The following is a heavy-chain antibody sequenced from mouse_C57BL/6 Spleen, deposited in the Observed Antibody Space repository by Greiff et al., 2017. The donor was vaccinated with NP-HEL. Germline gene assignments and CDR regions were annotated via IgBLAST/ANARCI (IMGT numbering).Heavy chain of an antibody. J-gene: IGHJ1*03. Sequence: QVQLQQPGAELVKPGASVKLSCKASGYTFTSYWMQWVKQRPGQGLEWIGEIDPSDSYTNYNQKFKGKATLTVNTSSSTAYMQLISLTSECSAVYYCARRMGYYYGSSYDWYFDVWGTGTTVTVSS. CDR2: IDPSDSYT. CDR3: ARRMGYYYGSSYDWYFDV. CDR1: GYTFTSYW. V-gene: IGHV1-50*01. D-gene: IGHD1-1*01.